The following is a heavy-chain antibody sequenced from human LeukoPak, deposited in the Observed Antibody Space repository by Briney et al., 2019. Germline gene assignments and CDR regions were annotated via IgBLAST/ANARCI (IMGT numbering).Heavy chain of an antibody. J-gene: IGHJ4*02. CDR2: ISYDGRNK. CDR1: GFTFSSYG. D-gene: IGHD4-17*01. CDR3: GKDKWPTVTTSWVGH. V-gene: IGHV3-30*18. Sequence: GGSLRLSCAASGFTFSSYGTHWVRQAPGKGLEWVAVISYDGRNKYYADSVKGRFTISRDNSKNTLYLQMNSLRAEDTAVYYCGKDKWPTVTTSWVGHWGQGTLVTVSS.